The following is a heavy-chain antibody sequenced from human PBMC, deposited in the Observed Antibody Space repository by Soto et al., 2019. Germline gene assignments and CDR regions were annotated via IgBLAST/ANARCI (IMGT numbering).Heavy chain of an antibody. CDR2: IYYSGST. CDR1: GGSISSYY. CDR3: ARRGDYGDYDPGAFDI. Sequence: SETLSLTCTVSGGSISSYYWSWIRQPPGKGLEWIGYIYYSGSTNYNPSLKSRVTISVDTSKNQFSLKLSSVTAADTAVYYCARRGDYGDYDPGAFDIWGQGTMVTVSS. D-gene: IGHD4-17*01. J-gene: IGHJ3*02. V-gene: IGHV4-59*08.